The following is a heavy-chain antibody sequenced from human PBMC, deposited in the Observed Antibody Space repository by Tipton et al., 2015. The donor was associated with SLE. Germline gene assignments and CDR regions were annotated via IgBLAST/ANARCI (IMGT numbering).Heavy chain of an antibody. D-gene: IGHD4-17*01. J-gene: IGHJ4*02. CDR1: GASVRSTSYH. Sequence: TLSLTCFVSGASVRSTSYHWGWIRQPPGKGLEWIGNIYYDGTAYSTPSLESRVSISVDTSKNQVSLRLASVTAADTAVYYCARDYGDYFDYWGQGTLVTVSS. CDR2: IYYDGTA. CDR3: ARDYGDYFDY. V-gene: IGHV4-39*07.